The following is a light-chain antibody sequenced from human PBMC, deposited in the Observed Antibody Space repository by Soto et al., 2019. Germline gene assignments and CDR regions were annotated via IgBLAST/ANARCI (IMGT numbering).Light chain of an antibody. CDR3: SAWDASLSAVL. CDR2: MNN. CDR1: NSNIESNY. J-gene: IGLJ2*01. V-gene: IGLV1-47*01. Sequence: QSVLTQPPSASGPPGQSVAISCSGSNSNIESNYVYWYQHLPGTAPKLLIYMNNQRPSGVPDRFSGSKSGTSASLVIIGLRSEDEADYYCSAWDASLSAVLLGGGTKVTVL.